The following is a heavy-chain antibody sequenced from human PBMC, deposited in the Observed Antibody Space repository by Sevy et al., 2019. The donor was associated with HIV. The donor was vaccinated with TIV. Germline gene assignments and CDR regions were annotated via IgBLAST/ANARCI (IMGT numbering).Heavy chain of an antibody. CDR2: ISDSGFS. CDR3: ARGGGRTDWGMDV. Sequence: SETLSLTCTVSGGSTSTYYWNWIRQPPGKGLEWIGYISDSGFSSDNPSLRSRVTISIDTSKNQFSLRLTSVSAADTAVYYCARGGGRTDWGMDVWGPGTTVTVSS. CDR1: GGSTSTYY. V-gene: IGHV4-59*01. J-gene: IGHJ6*02. D-gene: IGHD1-1*01.